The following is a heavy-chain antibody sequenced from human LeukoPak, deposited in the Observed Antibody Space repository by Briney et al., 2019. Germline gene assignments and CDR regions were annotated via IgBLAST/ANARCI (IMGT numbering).Heavy chain of an antibody. CDR3: ARAYQHLGGLSFPGS. CDR1: GYTFTVYY. Sequence: ASVTVSCKASGYTFTVYYMHWVRQAPGQGLQWMGWIDPNTGNPTYAQGFTGRFVFSLDTSVSTTYLQISSLKPEDTAVYYCARAYQHLGGLSFPGSWGQGTLVTVSS. J-gene: IGHJ5*02. CDR2: IDPNTGNP. D-gene: IGHD3-16*01. V-gene: IGHV7-4-1*02.